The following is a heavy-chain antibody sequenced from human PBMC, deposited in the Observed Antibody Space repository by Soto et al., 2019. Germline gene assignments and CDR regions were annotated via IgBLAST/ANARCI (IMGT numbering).Heavy chain of an antibody. J-gene: IGHJ4*02. CDR1: GYNFANYW. Sequence: PGESRKISCKGSGYNFANYWIGWVRQMPGKGLEWMGIIYPGNSDTRYSPSFQGQVTISADTSISTAYLEWSSLKASDTAIYYCARHVYYDVLKKNYWGQGTLVTVSS. CDR2: IYPGNSDT. CDR3: ARHVYYDVLKKNY. V-gene: IGHV5-51*01. D-gene: IGHD3-9*01.